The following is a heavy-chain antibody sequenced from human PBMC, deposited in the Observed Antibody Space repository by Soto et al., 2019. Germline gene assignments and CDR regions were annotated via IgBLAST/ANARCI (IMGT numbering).Heavy chain of an antibody. D-gene: IGHD1-20*01. Sequence: QITLKESGPTLVKPTQTLTLTCTFSGFSLSTSGVGVGWIRQPPGKAREWLALIYWDDDKRYSPSLKSRLTITKDTSKNQVVLTMTNMDPVDTATYYCAHRGRYNWNENDAFDIWCQGTMVTVSS. J-gene: IGHJ3*02. CDR2: IYWDDDK. CDR3: AHRGRYNWNENDAFDI. V-gene: IGHV2-5*02. CDR1: GFSLSTSGVG.